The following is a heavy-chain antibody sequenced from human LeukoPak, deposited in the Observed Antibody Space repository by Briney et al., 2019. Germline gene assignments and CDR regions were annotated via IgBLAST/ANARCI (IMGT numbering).Heavy chain of an antibody. V-gene: IGHV5-51*01. Sequence: GESLKISCQGSGYSFSTYWIGWVRQMPGKGLEWVGIIYPGDSDTRYSPSFQGQVSISADKSISTALLQWSSLKASDTAMYYCARQAHHYFDSSGSHPFYFDCWGQGTLVTVSS. J-gene: IGHJ4*02. CDR1: GYSFSTYW. D-gene: IGHD3-22*01. CDR3: ARQAHHYFDSSGSHPFYFDC. CDR2: IYPGDSDT.